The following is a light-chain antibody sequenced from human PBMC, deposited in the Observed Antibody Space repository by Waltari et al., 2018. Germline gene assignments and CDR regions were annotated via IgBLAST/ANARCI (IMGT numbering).Light chain of an antibody. V-gene: IGKV3-20*01. CDR3: QQYDGSVVT. J-gene: IGKJ4*01. Sequence: EIVLTHSPGTLSASPGERVTVSCRASQTITGSWLTWYHQKPGQAPRLLIHGASNRAPGIPDRFSGSGSGTDFTLTISRLEPEDSAVYYCQQYDGSVVTFGGGTKVEIK. CDR2: GAS. CDR1: QTITGSW.